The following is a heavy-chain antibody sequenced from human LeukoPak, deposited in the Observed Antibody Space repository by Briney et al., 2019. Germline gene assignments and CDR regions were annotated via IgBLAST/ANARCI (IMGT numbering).Heavy chain of an antibody. J-gene: IGHJ3*02. Sequence: PSQTLSLTCTVSGGSISSSSYYWSWIRQPAGKGLEWIGYIYYSGSTHYNPSLKSRVNMSIDTSKNQFSLKLNSVTAADTAVYYCARLLRGQPSYAFEIWGQGTMVTVS. CDR2: IYYSGST. CDR3: ARLLRGQPSYAFEI. D-gene: IGHD2-15*01. CDR1: GGSISSSSYY. V-gene: IGHV4-61*10.